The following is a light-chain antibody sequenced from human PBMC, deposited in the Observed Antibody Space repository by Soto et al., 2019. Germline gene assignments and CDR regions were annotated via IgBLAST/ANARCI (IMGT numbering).Light chain of an antibody. CDR2: TND. Sequence: QSVLTQPPSASGTPGQRVTISCFGSTANIGTNTVNWFQHLPGSAPKLLIYTNDQRPSGVPDRFSGSRSGTSASLAISGLQSEDEADYYCATWDDSVYVFGTGTKVTVL. CDR1: TANIGTNT. V-gene: IGLV1-44*01. J-gene: IGLJ1*01. CDR3: ATWDDSVYV.